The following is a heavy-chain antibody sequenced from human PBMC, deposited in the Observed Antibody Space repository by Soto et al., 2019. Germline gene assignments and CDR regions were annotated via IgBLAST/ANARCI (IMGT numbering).Heavy chain of an antibody. Sequence: SETLSLTCAVSGGSFTSNNWWTWVRQPPGQGLEWIGEIYRTRSTNYNPSLKSRVTISLDKSENQFSLKVTSLTAADTAVYYCASRDPGTSVDYWGQGTLVTVSS. CDR1: GGSFTSNNW. CDR3: ASRDPGTSVDY. V-gene: IGHV4-4*02. D-gene: IGHD1-7*01. J-gene: IGHJ4*02. CDR2: IYRTRST.